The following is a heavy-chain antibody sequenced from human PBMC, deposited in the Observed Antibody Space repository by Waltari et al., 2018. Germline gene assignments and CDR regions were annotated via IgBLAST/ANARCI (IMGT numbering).Heavy chain of an antibody. CDR1: GYSFGGYY. Sequence: QVHLVQSGAEVKKSGASVNVSCTASGYSFGGYYLYWVRQAPGQGLEWMGWINPTNGVTNYAQKFQGRVTMTRDTSINSVYMDLSRLRSDDTAVYFCARGLGGSSPFDYWGRGTLVTVSS. J-gene: IGHJ4*02. CDR2: INPTNGVT. D-gene: IGHD3-16*01. V-gene: IGHV1-2*02. CDR3: ARGLGGSSPFDY.